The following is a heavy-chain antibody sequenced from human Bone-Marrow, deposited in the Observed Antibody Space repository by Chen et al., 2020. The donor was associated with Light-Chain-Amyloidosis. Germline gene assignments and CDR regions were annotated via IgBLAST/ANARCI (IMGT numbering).Heavy chain of an antibody. CDR2: IYYTGST. CDR1: GCSISSGGYY. D-gene: IGHD4-17*01. CDR3: ARLDYGGSTRYYYGMDV. Sequence: VQLQESGPGLVKPSQPLSLTCSVPGCSISSGGYYWSWIRQHPGKGLEWIGYIYYTGSTYYKPSLRGRVTMSVDTSKNQFSLRVNSVTAADTAIYYCARLDYGGSTRYYYGMDVWGQGTTVTVSS. J-gene: IGHJ6*02. V-gene: IGHV4-31*03.